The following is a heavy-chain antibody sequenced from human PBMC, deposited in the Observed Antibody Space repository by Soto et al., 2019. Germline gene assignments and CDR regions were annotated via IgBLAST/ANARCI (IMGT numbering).Heavy chain of an antibody. D-gene: IGHD2-2*01. CDR1: GGSMSSYY. J-gene: IGHJ4*02. CDR3: ARGGGSPYHDHEFDY. V-gene: IGHV4-59*01. Sequence: PSETLSLTCTVSGGSMSSYYWSWFRKPPGQGPEWIGCIYYRGTTNYNASFNSRVIISVDTAKNQFSLKLTSVTTADTAVYYCARGGGSPYHDHEFDYWGQGILVTV. CDR2: IYYRGTT.